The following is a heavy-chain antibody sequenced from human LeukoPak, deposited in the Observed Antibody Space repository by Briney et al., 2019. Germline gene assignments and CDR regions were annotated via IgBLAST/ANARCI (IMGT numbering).Heavy chain of an antibody. V-gene: IGHV4-39*01. D-gene: IGHD1-26*01. CDR1: GGSISSSSYY. CDR3: ARLSVGAVYLNH. CDR2: IYYSGST. J-gene: IGHJ5*02. Sequence: SETLSLTCTVSGGSISSSSYYWGWIRQPPGKGLEWIGSIYYSGSTYYNPSLKSRVTISVDTSKNQFSLKLSSVTAADTAVYYCARLSVGAVYLNHWGQGTLVTVSS.